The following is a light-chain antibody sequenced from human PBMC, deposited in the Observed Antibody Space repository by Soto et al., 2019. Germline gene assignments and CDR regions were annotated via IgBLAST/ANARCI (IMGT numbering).Light chain of an antibody. Sequence: MSQSPCSLTAAVADRLNITCQASQDIKNYLNWYQQKSGKAHKLLIYDASDLETGVPSRFSGSGSGTDFSFTIDSLQLEDIATYYRQQYHHLSLACGGGTKVDTK. CDR1: QDIKNY. CDR2: DAS. J-gene: IGKJ4*01. CDR3: QQYHHLSLA. V-gene: IGKV1-33*01.